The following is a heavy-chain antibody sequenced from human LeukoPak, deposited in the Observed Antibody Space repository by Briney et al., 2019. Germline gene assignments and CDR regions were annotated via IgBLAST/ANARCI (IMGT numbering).Heavy chain of an antibody. CDR3: ARAGLIVGARGGDAFDI. CDR1: GYTFTGYY. CDR2: INPSGGST. V-gene: IGHV1-46*01. J-gene: IGHJ3*02. Sequence: GASVKVSCKASGYTFTGYYMHWVRQAPGQGLEWMGIINPSGGSTSYAQKFQGRVTMTRDTSTSTVYMELSSLRSEDTAVYYCARAGLIVGARGGDAFDIWGRGTMVTVSS. D-gene: IGHD1-26*01.